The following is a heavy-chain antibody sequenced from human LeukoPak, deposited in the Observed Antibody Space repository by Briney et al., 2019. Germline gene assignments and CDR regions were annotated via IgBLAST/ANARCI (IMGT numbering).Heavy chain of an antibody. J-gene: IGHJ4*02. Sequence: PGGSLRLSCAASGFTFSTYWMHWVRQVPGKGLVWVSRINSDGSSIMYADSVRGRFTISRDNAKNTLYLQMNSLRAEDTAVYYCARDLDYGGRSNFDHWGQGTLVTVSS. CDR3: ARDLDYGGRSNFDH. V-gene: IGHV3-74*03. CDR1: GFTFSTYW. D-gene: IGHD4-23*01. CDR2: INSDGSSI.